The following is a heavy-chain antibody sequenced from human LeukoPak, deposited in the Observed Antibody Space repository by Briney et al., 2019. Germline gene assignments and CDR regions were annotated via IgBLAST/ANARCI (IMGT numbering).Heavy chain of an antibody. J-gene: IGHJ5*02. D-gene: IGHD3-10*01. CDR1: GGSISSYY. CDR2: IYYSGST. Sequence: PSETLSLTCTVSGGSISSYYWSWLRQPPGKGLEWMGYIYYSGSTNYNPSLKSRVTISVDTSKNQFSLKLSSVTAADTAVYYCARTFTDSGSYYIPRFDPWGQGTLVTVSS. CDR3: ARTFTDSGSYYIPRFDP. V-gene: IGHV4-59*01.